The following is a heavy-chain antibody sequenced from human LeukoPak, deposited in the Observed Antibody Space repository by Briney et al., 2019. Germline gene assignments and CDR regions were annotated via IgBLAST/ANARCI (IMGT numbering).Heavy chain of an antibody. D-gene: IGHD2-15*01. CDR2: ISSSGSTK. CDR3: ARVLRYCSGGNCYSGGLGYMDV. J-gene: IGHJ6*03. Sequence: GGSLRLSCVASGFTFSSYEMNWVRQAPGKGLEWVSYISSSGSTKYYADSVKGRFTISRDNAKNSLLLQVNSLRAEDTAVYYCARVLRYCSGGNCYSGGLGYMDVWGKGTTVTISS. V-gene: IGHV3-48*03. CDR1: GFTFSSYE.